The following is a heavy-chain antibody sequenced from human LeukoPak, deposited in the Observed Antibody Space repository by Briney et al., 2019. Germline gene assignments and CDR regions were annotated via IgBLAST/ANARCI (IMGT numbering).Heavy chain of an antibody. Sequence: GGSLRLSCAASGFTFSDYSMSWVRQAPGKGLEWVSSISSSSSYIYYADSVKGRFTISRDNARNSLYLQMNSLRAEDTAVYYCARGGRSTYFDWSPDYWGRGTLVTVSS. CDR2: ISSSSSYI. J-gene: IGHJ4*02. CDR1: GFTFSDYS. CDR3: ARGGRSTYFDWSPDY. V-gene: IGHV3-21*01. D-gene: IGHD3-9*01.